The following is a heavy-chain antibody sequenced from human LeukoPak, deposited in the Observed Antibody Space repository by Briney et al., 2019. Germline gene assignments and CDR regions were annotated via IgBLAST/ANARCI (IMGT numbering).Heavy chain of an antibody. CDR3: ARDLDIVVVPVVSRHYGLDV. Sequence: GASVKVSCKASGYXYTNYGMSWVRQAPGQGLEWMGWISAYNGNTNYVQKLQGRVTMTTDTSTTTAYMELRSLRSDDTAVYYCARDLDIVVVPVVSRHYGLDVWGQGTTVTVSS. CDR2: ISAYNGNT. V-gene: IGHV1-18*01. J-gene: IGHJ6*02. D-gene: IGHD2-2*01. CDR1: GYXYTNYG.